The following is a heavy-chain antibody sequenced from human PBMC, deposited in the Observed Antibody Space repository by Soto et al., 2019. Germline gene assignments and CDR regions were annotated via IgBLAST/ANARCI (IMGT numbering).Heavy chain of an antibody. CDR1: GYTFSSYS. D-gene: IGHD2-8*01. Sequence: QIQMVQSGAEVKQPGASVKISCKTSGYTFSSYSINWVRQAHGQGLEWMAWISTTSGNTHYEERVQGRGTVTIDKSARTAFMEMWGLTSDDTAVYFCARDNGYYDFWGQGTLVTVSS. J-gene: IGHJ4*02. CDR2: ISTTSGNT. V-gene: IGHV1-18*01. CDR3: ARDNGYYDF.